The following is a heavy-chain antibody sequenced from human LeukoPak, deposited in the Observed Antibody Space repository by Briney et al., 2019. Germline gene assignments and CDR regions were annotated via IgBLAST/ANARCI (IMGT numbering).Heavy chain of an antibody. CDR3: ARADPGGWFDP. V-gene: IGHV4-59*01. CDR1: GGSISSYY. CDR2: IYYSGST. Sequence: SETLSLTCTVSGGSISSYYWSWIRQPPGKGLEWIGYIYYSGSTNYNPSLKSRVTISVDTSKNQFSLKLSSVTAADTAVYYCARADPGGWFDPWGQGTLVSVSS. J-gene: IGHJ5*02.